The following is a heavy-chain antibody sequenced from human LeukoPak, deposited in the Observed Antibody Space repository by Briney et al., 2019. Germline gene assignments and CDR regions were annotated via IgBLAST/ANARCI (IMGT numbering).Heavy chain of an antibody. CDR1: GLTFSTYG. Sequence: GGSLRPSCTVSGLTFSTYGMGWVRQAPDERLEWVTLISYDGSTKYTSDSVKGRFTLSRYNSKNTLYLQMNRQRAEDTAVYYCAKKKTDFRYPSSFNFWGQGTLVTVSS. CDR3: AKKKTDFRYPSSFNF. CDR2: ISYDGSTK. V-gene: IGHV3-30*18. J-gene: IGHJ4*02. D-gene: IGHD1-1*01.